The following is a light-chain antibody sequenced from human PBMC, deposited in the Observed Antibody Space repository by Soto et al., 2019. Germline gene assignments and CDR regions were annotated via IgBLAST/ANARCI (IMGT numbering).Light chain of an antibody. Sequence: ALTQPASVSGSPGQSITISCTGTSSDVGGYNYVSWYQQHPGKAPKLMIYEVSNRPSGVSNRFSGSKSGNTASLTISGLQAEDAADYYCSSYTSSSTYVFGTGTKVTVL. V-gene: IGLV2-14*01. CDR1: SSDVGGYNY. CDR2: EVS. CDR3: SSYTSSSTYV. J-gene: IGLJ1*01.